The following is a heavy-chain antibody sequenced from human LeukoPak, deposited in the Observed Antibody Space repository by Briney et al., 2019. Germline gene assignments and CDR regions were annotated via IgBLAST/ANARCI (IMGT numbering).Heavy chain of an antibody. Sequence: GGSLRLSCAASGFTFSSYAMSWVRQAPGKGLEWVSAISGSGGSTYYADSVKGRFTISRDNSKNTLYLQMNSLRAEDTAVYYCARVLYQLLYVLDYWGQGTLVTVSS. D-gene: IGHD2-2*02. CDR1: GFTFSSYA. CDR3: ARVLYQLLYVLDY. CDR2: ISGSGGST. V-gene: IGHV3-23*01. J-gene: IGHJ4*02.